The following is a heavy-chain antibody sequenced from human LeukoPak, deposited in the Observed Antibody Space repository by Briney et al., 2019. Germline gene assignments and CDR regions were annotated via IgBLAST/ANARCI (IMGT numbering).Heavy chain of an antibody. J-gene: IGHJ6*02. CDR3: ARGGADYYGSGSPFYYYYGMDV. Sequence: TGGSLRLSCAASGFTFSSYGMHWVRQAPGKGLEWVAVIWYDGSNKYYADSVKGRFTISRDNSKNTLYLQMNSLRAEDTAVYYCARGGADYYGSGSPFYYYYGMDVWGQGTTVTVSS. V-gene: IGHV3-33*08. CDR1: GFTFSSYG. D-gene: IGHD3-10*01. CDR2: IWYDGSNK.